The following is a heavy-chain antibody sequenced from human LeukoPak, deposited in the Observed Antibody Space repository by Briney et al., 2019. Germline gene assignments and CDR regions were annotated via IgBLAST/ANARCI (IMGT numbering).Heavy chain of an antibody. CDR3: ASDRSSWNPGAPY. CDR1: GDSISSGNYY. V-gene: IGHV4-39*01. Sequence: PSETLSLTCSVSGDSISSGNYYWGWIRQPPGKGLECIGNLYYSGTTYYNPSFKSRVTISVDTSKNQFSLKLSSVTAADTAVYYCASDRSSWNPGAPYWGQGTLVTVSS. D-gene: IGHD6-13*01. J-gene: IGHJ4*02. CDR2: LYYSGTT.